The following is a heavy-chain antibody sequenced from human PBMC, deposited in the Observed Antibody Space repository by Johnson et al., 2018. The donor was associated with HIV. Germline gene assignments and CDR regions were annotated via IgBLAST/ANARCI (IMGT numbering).Heavy chain of an antibody. J-gene: IGHJ3*02. Sequence: MLLVESGGGLIQPGGSLRLSCAASGFTVSSNYMSWVRQAPGKGLEWVSVIYSDESSTNYAESVKGRFTISRDNAKNTLYLRMNSLRAEDTAGYYCARAGKTVTFDIWGQGTMLTVSS. CDR1: GFTVSSNY. CDR2: IYSDESST. CDR3: ARAGKTVTFDI. V-gene: IGHV3-53*01. D-gene: IGHD1-14*01.